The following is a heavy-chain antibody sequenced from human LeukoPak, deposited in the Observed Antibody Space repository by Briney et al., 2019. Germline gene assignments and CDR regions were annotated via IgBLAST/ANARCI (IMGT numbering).Heavy chain of an antibody. Sequence: PGGSLRLSCAASGFTFSSYGMHWVRQAPGKGLEWVAVISYDGSNKYYAVSVKGRFTISRDNSKNTLYLQMNSLRAEDTAVYYCAKGGSEEVKGKGRYYYDSSGYYPVLYWGQGTLVTVSS. CDR2: ISYDGSNK. CDR3: AKGGSEEVKGKGRYYYDSSGYYPVLY. J-gene: IGHJ4*02. V-gene: IGHV3-30*18. CDR1: GFTFSSYG. D-gene: IGHD3-22*01.